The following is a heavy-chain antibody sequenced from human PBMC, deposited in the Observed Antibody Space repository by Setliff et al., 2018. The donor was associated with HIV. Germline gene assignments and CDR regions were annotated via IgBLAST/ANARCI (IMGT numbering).Heavy chain of an antibody. CDR1: GGSFSGYY. V-gene: IGHV4-34*01. Sequence: PSETLSLTCAVYGGSFSGYYWSWIRQPPGKGLEWIGEINHSGSTHYNPSLKRRVTISIDKSKKQFSLKVRSVTAADTAVYYCAREKEDDYVWGSYRSNAFDIWGQGTMVTVSS. J-gene: IGHJ3*02. D-gene: IGHD3-16*02. CDR2: INHSGST. CDR3: AREKEDDYVWGSYRSNAFDI.